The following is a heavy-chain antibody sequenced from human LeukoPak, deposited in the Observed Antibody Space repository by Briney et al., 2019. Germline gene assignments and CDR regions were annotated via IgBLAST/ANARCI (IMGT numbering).Heavy chain of an antibody. CDR2: ISSSGSTI. J-gene: IGHJ4*02. D-gene: IGHD5-12*01. CDR1: GFTFSDYY. V-gene: IGHV3-11*04. Sequence: PGGSLRLSCAASGFTFSDYYMSWIRQAPGKGLEWVSYISSSGSTIYYADSVKGRFTISRDNAKNSLYLQMNSLRAEDTAVYYCARGVRAAVRYSGDDYGPYFDYWGQGTLVTVSS. CDR3: ARGVRAAVRYSGDDYGPYFDY.